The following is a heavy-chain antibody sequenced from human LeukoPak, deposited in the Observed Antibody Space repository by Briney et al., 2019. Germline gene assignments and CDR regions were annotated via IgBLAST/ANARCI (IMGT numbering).Heavy chain of an antibody. CDR2: ISSSSSTI. V-gene: IGHV3-48*01. Sequence: GGSLRLSCAASGFTFSSYSMNWVRQAPGKGLEWVSYISSSSSTIYYADSVKGRFTISRDNAKNSLYLQMNSLRAEDTAVYYCARDYRRSGRTYYYYMDVWGKGTTVTVSS. J-gene: IGHJ6*03. CDR3: ARDYRRSGRTYYYYMDV. D-gene: IGHD3-10*01. CDR1: GFTFSSYS.